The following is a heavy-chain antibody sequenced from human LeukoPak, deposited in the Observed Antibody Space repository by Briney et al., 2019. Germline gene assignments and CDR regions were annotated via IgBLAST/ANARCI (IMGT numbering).Heavy chain of an antibody. CDR3: ARAGDDFWSGYPQYYFDY. D-gene: IGHD3-3*01. Sequence: ASVKVSCKASGGTFSSYAISWVRQAPGQGLEWMGGIIPIFGTANYAQKFQGRVTITADESTSTACMELSSLRSEDTAVYYCARAGDDFWSGYPQYYFDYWGQGTLVTVSS. CDR2: IIPIFGTA. V-gene: IGHV1-69*13. J-gene: IGHJ4*02. CDR1: GGTFSSYA.